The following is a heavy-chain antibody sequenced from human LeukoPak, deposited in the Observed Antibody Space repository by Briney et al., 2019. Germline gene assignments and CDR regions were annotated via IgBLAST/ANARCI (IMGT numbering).Heavy chain of an antibody. D-gene: IGHD4/OR15-4a*01. CDR2: IRAYNGNT. J-gene: IGHJ4*02. V-gene: IGHV1-18*01. CDR3: ARQYSVYGGTANYFDY. CDR1: GYTFTSYD. Sequence: GASVKVSCKASGYTFTSYDINWVRQATGQGLEWMGWIRAYNGNTNYAQKLQGRVTMTTDTSTSTAYMELRSLRSDDTAVYYCARQYSVYGGTANYFDYWGQGTLVTVSS.